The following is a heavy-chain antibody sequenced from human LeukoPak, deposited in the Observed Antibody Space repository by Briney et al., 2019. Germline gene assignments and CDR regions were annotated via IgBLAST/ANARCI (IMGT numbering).Heavy chain of an antibody. J-gene: IGHJ3*02. Sequence: ASVKVSCKASGYTFTSYYMHWVRQAPGQGLEWMGIINPSGGSTSYAQKFQGRVTITADESTSTAYMELSSLRSEDTAVYYCAREDAFDIWGQGTMVTVSS. CDR2: INPSGGST. CDR3: AREDAFDI. V-gene: IGHV1-46*01. CDR1: GYTFTSYY.